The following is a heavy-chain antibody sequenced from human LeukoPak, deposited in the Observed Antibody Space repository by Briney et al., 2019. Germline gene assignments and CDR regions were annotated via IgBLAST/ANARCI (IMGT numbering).Heavy chain of an antibody. D-gene: IGHD2-2*01. CDR3: ARDAAVPAVRNGAFDI. J-gene: IGHJ3*02. Sequence: SETLSLTCTVSGGSISSYYWSWIRQPPGKGLEWIGYIYYSGSTNYNPSLKSRVTISVDTSKNQFSLKLSSVTAADTAVYYCARDAAVPAVRNGAFDIWGQGTMVTVSS. CDR1: GGSISSYY. CDR2: IYYSGST. V-gene: IGHV4-59*01.